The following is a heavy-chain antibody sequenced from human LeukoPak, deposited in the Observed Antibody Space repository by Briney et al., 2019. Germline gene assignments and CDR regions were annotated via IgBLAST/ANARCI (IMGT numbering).Heavy chain of an antibody. J-gene: IGHJ4*02. Sequence: PSETLSLTCTVSGGSISSGGYYWSWIRQHPGKGLEWIGYIYYSGSTYYNPSLKSRVTISVDTSKNQFSLKLSSVAAADTAVYYCARCPHPDDYVDYWGQGTLVTVSS. CDR2: IYYSGST. CDR3: ARCPHPDDYVDY. CDR1: GGSISSGGYY. V-gene: IGHV4-31*03.